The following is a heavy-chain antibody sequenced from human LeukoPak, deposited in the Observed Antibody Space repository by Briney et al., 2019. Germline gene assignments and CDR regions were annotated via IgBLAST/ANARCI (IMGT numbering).Heavy chain of an antibody. D-gene: IGHD1-1*01. CDR3: ARIVSRNDWIRYFDY. J-gene: IGHJ4*02. CDR1: GGSISSGGYY. CDR2: IYYSGST. Sequence: PSETLSLTCTVSGGSISSGGYYWSWIRQHPVKGLEWIGYIYYSGSTYYNPPLKSRVTISVDTSKNQFSLKLSSVTAADTAVYYCARIVSRNDWIRYFDYWGQGTLVTASS. V-gene: IGHV4-31*03.